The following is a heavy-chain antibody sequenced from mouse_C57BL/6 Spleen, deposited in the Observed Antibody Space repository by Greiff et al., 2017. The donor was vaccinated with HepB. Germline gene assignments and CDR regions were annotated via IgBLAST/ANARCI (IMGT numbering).Heavy chain of an antibody. CDR2: IDPSDSET. CDR1: GYTFTSYW. D-gene: IGHD1-1*01. CDR3: ARSGITTVVAPYFDD. J-gene: IGHJ2*01. V-gene: IGHV1-52*01. Sequence: QVQLQQPGAELVRPGSSVKLSCKASGYTFTSYWMHWVKQRPIQGLEWIGNIDPSDSETHYNQKFKDKATLTVDKSSSTAYMQLSSLTAEDSAVYYCARSGITTVVAPYFDDWGQGTTLTVSS.